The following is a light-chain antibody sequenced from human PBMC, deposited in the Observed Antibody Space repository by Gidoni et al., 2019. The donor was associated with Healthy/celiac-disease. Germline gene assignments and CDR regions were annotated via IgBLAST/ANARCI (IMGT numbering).Light chain of an antibody. J-gene: IGKJ4*01. V-gene: IGKV1-5*01. CDR2: DAS. Sequence: DIQMPHSPSTLSASVGDRVTITCRASQSISSWFAWYQQKPGKAPKLLIYDASSLESGVPSRFSGSGSGTEFTLTISSLQPDDFATYYCQQYNSYSLTFGGGTKVEIK. CDR1: QSISSW. CDR3: QQYNSYSLT.